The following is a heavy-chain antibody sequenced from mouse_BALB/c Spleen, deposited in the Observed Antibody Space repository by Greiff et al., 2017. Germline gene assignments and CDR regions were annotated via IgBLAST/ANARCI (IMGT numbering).Heavy chain of an antibody. J-gene: IGHJ3*01. V-gene: IGHV3-2*02. CDR1: GYSITSDYA. D-gene: IGHD4-1*01. CDR2: ISYSGST. Sequence: EVKLMESGPGLVKPSQSLSLTCTVTGYSITSDYAWNWIRQFPGNKLEWMGYISYSGSTSYNPSLKSRISITRDTSKNQFFLQLNSVTTEDTATYYCARGVTGTVFAYWGQGTLVTVSA. CDR3: ARGVTGTVFAY.